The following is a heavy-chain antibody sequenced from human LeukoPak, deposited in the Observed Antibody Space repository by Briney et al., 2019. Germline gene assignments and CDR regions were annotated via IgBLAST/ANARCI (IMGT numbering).Heavy chain of an antibody. CDR3: AKDLSSSWTFDY. V-gene: IGHV3-30*02. CDR2: IRYDGSSK. J-gene: IGHJ4*02. D-gene: IGHD6-13*01. Sequence: PGRSLRLSCAASGFTFSNYALHWVRQTPGNGLEWVAFIRYDGSSKYYADSVKGRFTISRDNSKNTLYLQMNSLRAEDTAVYYCAKDLSSSWTFDYWGQGTLVTVSS. CDR1: GFTFSNYA.